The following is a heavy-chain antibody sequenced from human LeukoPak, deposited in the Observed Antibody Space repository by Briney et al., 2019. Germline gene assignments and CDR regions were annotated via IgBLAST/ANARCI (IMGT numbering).Heavy chain of an antibody. Sequence: GGSLRLSCTVSGLSFSGHAVHWVRQAAGKGLGWLAVASSDGSSKYYAEAVKGRFTISGDTSLHTAYLHMSTLAAAHTALYFCVRGKHRASGNDSTLGYWGHGTPVIASS. J-gene: IGHJ4*03. CDR2: ASSDGSSK. CDR1: GLSFSGHA. D-gene: IGHD5-12*01. CDR3: VRGKHRASGNDSTLGY. V-gene: IGHV3-30-3*01.